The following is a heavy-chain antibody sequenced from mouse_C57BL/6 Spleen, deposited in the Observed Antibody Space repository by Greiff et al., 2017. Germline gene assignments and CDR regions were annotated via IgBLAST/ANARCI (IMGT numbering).Heavy chain of an antibody. D-gene: IGHD1-1*01. J-gene: IGHJ1*03. CDR3: ARSGDYGSSSCWYFDV. Sequence: EVQLQQSGPELVKPGASVKISCKASGYSFTGYYMNWVKQSPEKSLEWIGEINPSTGGTTYNQKFKAKATLTVDKSSSTAYMQLKSLTSEDSAVYYCARSGDYGSSSCWYFDVWGTGTTVTVSS. V-gene: IGHV1-42*01. CDR1: GYSFTGYY. CDR2: INPSTGGT.